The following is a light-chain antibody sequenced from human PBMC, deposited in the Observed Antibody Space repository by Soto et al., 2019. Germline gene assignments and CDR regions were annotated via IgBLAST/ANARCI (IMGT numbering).Light chain of an antibody. CDR2: LGS. CDR1: QILLHSNGYNY. J-gene: IGKJ4*01. V-gene: IGKV2-28*01. Sequence: DIVITKSPLSLPVTPGEPASISCRSSQILLHSNGYNYLDWYLQKPGQSPQLLIYLGSNRASGVPDRFSGSGSGTDFTLKISRVEAEDVGVYYCMQALQTPLTFGGGTKVEIK. CDR3: MQALQTPLT.